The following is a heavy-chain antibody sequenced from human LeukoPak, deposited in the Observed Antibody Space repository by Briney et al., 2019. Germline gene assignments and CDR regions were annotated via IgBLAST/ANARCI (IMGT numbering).Heavy chain of an antibody. J-gene: IGHJ5*02. CDR3: ARGGIWFGELHNWFDP. CDR1: GGSISSYY. CDR2: IYYSGST. D-gene: IGHD3-10*01. Sequence: PSETLSLTCTVSGGSISSYYWSWIRQPPGKGLEWIGYIYYSGSTNYNPSLKSRVTISVDTSKNQFSLKLSSVTAADTAVYYCARGGIWFGELHNWFDPWGQGTLVTVSS. V-gene: IGHV4-59*08.